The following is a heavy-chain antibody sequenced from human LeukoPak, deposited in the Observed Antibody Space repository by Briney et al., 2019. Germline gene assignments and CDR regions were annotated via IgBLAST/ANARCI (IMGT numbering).Heavy chain of an antibody. D-gene: IGHD3-3*01. CDR2: IYHSGST. V-gene: IGHV4-38-2*02. Sequence: SETLSLTCTVFGYSISSGYYWGWIRQPPGKGLGWIGSIYHSGSTYYNPSLKSRVTISVDTSKNQFSLKLSSVTAADTAVYYCASSLWDFWSGYSFQHWGQGTLVTVSS. CDR3: ASSLWDFWSGYSFQH. J-gene: IGHJ1*01. CDR1: GYSISSGYY.